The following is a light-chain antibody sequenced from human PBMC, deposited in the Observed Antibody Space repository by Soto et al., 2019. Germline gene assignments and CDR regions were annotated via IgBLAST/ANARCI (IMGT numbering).Light chain of an antibody. CDR1: SSDVGGYNY. V-gene: IGLV2-11*01. CDR3: CSYAGNYTLL. Sequence: QLVLTQPRSVSGSPGQSVTISCTGTSSDVGGYNYVSWYQQHPGKAPKLMIYDVSKRPSGVPDRFSGSKSGNTASVAISGLQAEDEADYYCCSYAGNYTLLFGGGTKLTVL. J-gene: IGLJ2*01. CDR2: DVS.